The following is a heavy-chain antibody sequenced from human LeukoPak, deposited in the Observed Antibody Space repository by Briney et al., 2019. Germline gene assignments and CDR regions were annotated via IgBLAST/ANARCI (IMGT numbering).Heavy chain of an antibody. Sequence: ASVKVSCKASGGTFSSYAISWVRQAPGQGLEWMGGIIPIFGTANYAQKLQGRVTITADKSTSTAYMELSSLRSEDTAVYYCARDGCSGGSCYFVNLGYWGQGTLVTVSS. CDR2: IIPIFGTA. J-gene: IGHJ4*02. CDR3: ARDGCSGGSCYFVNLGY. CDR1: GGTFSSYA. V-gene: IGHV1-69*06. D-gene: IGHD2-15*01.